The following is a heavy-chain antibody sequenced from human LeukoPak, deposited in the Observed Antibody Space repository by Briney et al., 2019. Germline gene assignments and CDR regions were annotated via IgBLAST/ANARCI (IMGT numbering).Heavy chain of an antibody. Sequence: PGGDLRPFCGASGFTFSSYWISWVRQAPGEGVEWGASFIQDGSGNYYGASLKGRFTFSRDNAQNPLSLQLNSLTVADTAVYYCARGRPAPSDYSGDPEVGLFDCWGQGALVTVSS. J-gene: IGHJ4*02. CDR3: ARGRPAPSDYSGDPEVGLFDC. D-gene: IGHD4-11*01. CDR1: GFTFSSYW. CDR2: FIQDGSGN. V-gene: IGHV3-7*03.